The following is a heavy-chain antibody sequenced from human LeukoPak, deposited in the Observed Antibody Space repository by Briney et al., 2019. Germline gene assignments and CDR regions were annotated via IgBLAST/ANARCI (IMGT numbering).Heavy chain of an antibody. CDR1: GGSISNYY. CDR3: ARVLLWFGESLSDY. CDR2: IYYSGST. Sequence: SETLSLTCTVSGGSISNYYWSWIRQPPGKGLEWIGYIYYSGSTYYNPSLKSRVTISVDTSKNQFSLKLSSVTAADTAVYYCARVLLWFGESLSDYWGQGTLVTVSS. V-gene: IGHV4-59*12. D-gene: IGHD3-10*01. J-gene: IGHJ4*02.